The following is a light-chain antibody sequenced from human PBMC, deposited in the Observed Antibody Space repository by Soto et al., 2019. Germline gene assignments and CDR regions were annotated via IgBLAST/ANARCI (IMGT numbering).Light chain of an antibody. CDR2: AAS. CDR1: QSISSY. V-gene: IGKV1-39*01. CDR3: QQSYRPPYP. J-gene: IGKJ2*01. Sequence: DIQMTQSPSSLSASVGERVTITCRAHQSISSYLNWYQLKPGKAPKLLIYAASTLQRGVPSRFSGSGSGTDFTLTIRSLQLDDFATYSCQQSYRPPYPFGQGTKVDIK.